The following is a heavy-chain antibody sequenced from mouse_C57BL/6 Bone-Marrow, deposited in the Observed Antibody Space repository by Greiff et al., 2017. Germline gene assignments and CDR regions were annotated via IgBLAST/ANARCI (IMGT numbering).Heavy chain of an antibody. J-gene: IGHJ3*01. D-gene: IGHD2-4*01. CDR1: GYTFTNYW. Sequence: VQLQQSGAELVRPGTSVKMSCKASGYTFTNYWIGWAKQRPGHGLEWIGDIYPGGGYTNSNEKFKGKATLTADKSSSTAYMQFSSLTSEDSAIYYCARSGDYRWFAYWGQGTLVTVSA. CDR2: IYPGGGYT. V-gene: IGHV1-63*01. CDR3: ARSGDYRWFAY.